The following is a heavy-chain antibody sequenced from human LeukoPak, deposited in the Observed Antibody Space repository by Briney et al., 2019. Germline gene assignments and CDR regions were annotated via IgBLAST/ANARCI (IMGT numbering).Heavy chain of an antibody. CDR2: ISGSGGST. CDR1: GFTFSSYA. V-gene: IGHV3-23*01. Sequence: QPGGSLRLYCAASGFTFSSYAMSWVRQAPGMGLEWVSAISGSGGSTYYADSGKGRFTMSRDKSKNTLYLQMNSLRAEDTAVYYCAKDYYYDSSGYSQAFDYWGQGTLVTVSS. D-gene: IGHD3-22*01. J-gene: IGHJ4*02. CDR3: AKDYYYDSSGYSQAFDY.